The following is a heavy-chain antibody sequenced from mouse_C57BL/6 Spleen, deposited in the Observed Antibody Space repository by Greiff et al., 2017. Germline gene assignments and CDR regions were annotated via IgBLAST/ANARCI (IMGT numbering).Heavy chain of an antibody. V-gene: IGHV1-50*01. J-gene: IGHJ2*01. CDR1: GYTFTSYW. CDR3: ARSNGSVDY. Sequence: QVQLQQPGAELVTPGASVKLSCKASGYTFTSYWLQWVKPRPGQGLEWIGEIVPSDSYTNYNQKFKGKATLTGDTSSSTAYMQLSSLTSEDSAVYYCARSNGSVDYWGQGTTLTDAS. D-gene: IGHD1-1*01. CDR2: IVPSDSYT.